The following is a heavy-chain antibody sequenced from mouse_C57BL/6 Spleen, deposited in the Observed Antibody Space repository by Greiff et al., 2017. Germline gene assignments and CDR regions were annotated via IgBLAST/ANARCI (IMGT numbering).Heavy chain of an antibody. CDR1: GYAFSSYW. CDR3: ARDYGSSYDYAMDY. J-gene: IGHJ4*01. D-gene: IGHD1-1*01. CDR2: IYPGDGAT. Sequence: QVQLQQSGAELVKPGASVKISCKASGYAFSSYWMNWVKQRPGKGLEWIGQIYPGDGATNYNGKFKGKATLTADKSSSTAYMQLSSLTSEDSAVYFCARDYGSSYDYAMDYWGQGTSVTVSS. V-gene: IGHV1-80*01.